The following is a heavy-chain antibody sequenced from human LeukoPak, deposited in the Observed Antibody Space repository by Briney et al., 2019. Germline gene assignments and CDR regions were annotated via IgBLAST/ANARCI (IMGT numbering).Heavy chain of an antibody. CDR3: ARQGGGFWYFDL. D-gene: IGHD6-25*01. J-gene: IGHJ2*01. Sequence: SETLSLTCTVSGGSISSSSYYWGWIRQPPGKGLEWIGSIYYSGSTYYNPSLKSRVAISVDTSKNQFSLKLSSVTAADTAVYYCARQGGGFWYFDLWGRGTLVTVSS. CDR1: GGSISSSSYY. CDR2: IYYSGST. V-gene: IGHV4-39*01.